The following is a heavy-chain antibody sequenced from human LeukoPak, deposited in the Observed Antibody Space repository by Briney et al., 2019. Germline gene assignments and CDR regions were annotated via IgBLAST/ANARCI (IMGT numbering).Heavy chain of an antibody. J-gene: IGHJ3*02. CDR3: ARDMVPRNFWSGSSLDDAFDI. CDR2: ISSSSSTI. CDR1: GFTFSSYE. V-gene: IGHV3-48*01. D-gene: IGHD3-3*01. Sequence: GGSLRLSCAASGFTFSSYEMNWVRQAPGKGLEWVSYISSSSSTIYYADSVKGRFTISRDNAKNSLYLQMNSLRAEDTAVYYCARDMVPRNFWSGSSLDDAFDIWGQGTMVTVSS.